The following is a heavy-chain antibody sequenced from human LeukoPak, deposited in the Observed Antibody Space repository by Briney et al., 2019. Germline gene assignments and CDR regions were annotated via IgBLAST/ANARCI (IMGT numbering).Heavy chain of an antibody. V-gene: IGHV3-9*01. D-gene: IGHD5-18*01. CDR3: AKVRSYGNGGPFDY. CDR1: GFTLDDYA. Sequence: GGSLRLSCAASGFTLDDYAMHWVRQAPGKGLEWVSGISWNSGSIGYADSVKGRFTISRDNAKNSLYLQMNSLRAEDTALYYCAKVRSYGNGGPFDYWGQGTLVTVSS. CDR2: ISWNSGSI. J-gene: IGHJ4*02.